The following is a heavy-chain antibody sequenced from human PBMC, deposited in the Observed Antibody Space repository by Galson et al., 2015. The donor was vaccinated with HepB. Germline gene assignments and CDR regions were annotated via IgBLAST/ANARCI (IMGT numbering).Heavy chain of an antibody. CDR2: IIPIFDSI. D-gene: IGHD5-12*01. CDR3: ARDREVASRPRGWFDP. Sequence: SVKVSCKASGVSLNTFIIAWVRQVPGQGLEWIGGIIPIFDSINYAEKFKDRVSITADKSTNTAFLEVTSLKSEDTAIYYCARDREVASRPRGWFDPWGQGTLVTVSA. CDR1: GVSLNTFI. J-gene: IGHJ5*02. V-gene: IGHV1-69*06.